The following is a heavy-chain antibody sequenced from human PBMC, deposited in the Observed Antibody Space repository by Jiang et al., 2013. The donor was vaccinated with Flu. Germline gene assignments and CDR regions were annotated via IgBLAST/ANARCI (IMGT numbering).Heavy chain of an antibody. CDR1: GYTFTGYY. CDR2: INPNSGGT. D-gene: IGHD2-15*01. V-gene: IGHV1-2*06. CDR3: ARARGVVVAATATRGYNWFDP. J-gene: IGHJ5*02. Sequence: GAEVKKPGASVKVSCKASGYTFTGYYMHWVRQAPGQGLEWMGRINPNSGGTNYAQKFQGRVTMTRDTSISTAYMELSRLRSDDTAVYYCARARGVVVAATATRGYNWFDPWGQGTLVTVSS.